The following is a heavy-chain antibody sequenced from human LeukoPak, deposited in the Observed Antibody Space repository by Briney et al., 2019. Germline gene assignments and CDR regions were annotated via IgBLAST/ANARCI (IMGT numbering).Heavy chain of an antibody. D-gene: IGHD2-2*03. CDR1: GGSISSGGYS. J-gene: IGHJ3*01. CDR2: IYQSGST. CDR3: ARERAMDNAFDF. Sequence: SETLSLTCAVSGGSISSGGYSWSWIRQPPGKGLEWVGYIYQSGSTYYNPSLKSRVTISVDRSKNQFSLKLSSVTAADTAVYYCARERAMDNAFDFWGQGTMVTVSS. V-gene: IGHV4-30-2*01.